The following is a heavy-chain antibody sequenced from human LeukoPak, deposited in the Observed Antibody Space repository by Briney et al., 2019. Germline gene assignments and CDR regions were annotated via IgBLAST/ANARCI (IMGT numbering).Heavy chain of an antibody. D-gene: IGHD4-23*01. J-gene: IGHJ3*02. CDR1: GFTFSSYA. CDR3: AREDTSVEKFAFDI. Sequence: GGSLRLSCAASGFTFSSYAMSWVRQAPGKGLEWVSAISGSGGSTYYADSVEGRFTISRDNAKNTLYLQMNSLRAEDTAVYYCAREDTSVEKFAFDIWGQGTMVTVSS. V-gene: IGHV3-23*01. CDR2: ISGSGGST.